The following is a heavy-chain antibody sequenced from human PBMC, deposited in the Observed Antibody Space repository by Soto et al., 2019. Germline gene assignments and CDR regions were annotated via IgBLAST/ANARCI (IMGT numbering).Heavy chain of an antibody. CDR2: INPSGGST. V-gene: IGHV1-46*01. Sequence: ASVKVSCKASGYTFTSYYMHWVRQAPGQGLEWMGIINPSGGSTSYAQKFQGRVTMTRDTSTSTVYMELSSLRSEDTAVYYCARVVSYYDSSGYYRKPAPYFDYWGQGTLVTVSS. J-gene: IGHJ4*02. CDR3: ARVVSYYDSSGYYRKPAPYFDY. D-gene: IGHD3-22*01. CDR1: GYTFTSYY.